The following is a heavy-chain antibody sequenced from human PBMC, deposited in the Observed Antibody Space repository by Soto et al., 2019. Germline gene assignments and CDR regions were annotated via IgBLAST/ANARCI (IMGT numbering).Heavy chain of an antibody. CDR1: GFTFSSYA. J-gene: IGHJ4*02. CDR2: ISGSGGST. V-gene: IGHV3-23*01. D-gene: IGHD6-13*01. Sequence: EVQLLESGGGLVQPGGSLRLSCAASGFTFSSYAMSWVRQAPGKGLEWVSAISGSGGSTYYADSVKGRCTISRDNSKNTLYLQMNSLRAEVTAVYYCAKDLYSSSSPSYFDYWVQGTLVTVSS. CDR3: AKDLYSSSSPSYFDY.